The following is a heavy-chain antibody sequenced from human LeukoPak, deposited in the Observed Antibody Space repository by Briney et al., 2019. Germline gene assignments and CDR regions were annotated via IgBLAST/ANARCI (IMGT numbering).Heavy chain of an antibody. CDR3: AREIYTVRTCFDY. CDR2: INPNSGGT. J-gene: IGHJ4*02. D-gene: IGHD3-10*01. CDR1: GYTFTGYY. Sequence: ASVKVSCKASGYTFTGYYMHWVRQAPGQGLEWMGWINPNSGGTNYAQKFQGRVTMTRDTSISTAYMELSRLRSDDTAVYYCAREIYTVRTCFDYWGQGTLVTVSS. V-gene: IGHV1-2*02.